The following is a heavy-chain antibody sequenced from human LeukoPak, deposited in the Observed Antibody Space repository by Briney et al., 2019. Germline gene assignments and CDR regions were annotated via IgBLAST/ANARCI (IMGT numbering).Heavy chain of an antibody. Sequence: GGSLRLSCAASGFTFSSYAMHWVRQAPGKGLEYVSAISSNGGSTYYADSVKGRFTISRDNSKNTLYLQMSSLRAEDTAVYYCVKDFDSSGWPEVYYFDYWGQGTLVTVSS. CDR2: ISSNGGST. J-gene: IGHJ4*02. CDR3: VKDFDSSGWPEVYYFDY. D-gene: IGHD6-19*01. CDR1: GFTFSSYA. V-gene: IGHV3-64D*06.